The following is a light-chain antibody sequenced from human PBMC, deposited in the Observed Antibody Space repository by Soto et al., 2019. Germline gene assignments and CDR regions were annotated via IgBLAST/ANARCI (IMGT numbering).Light chain of an antibody. J-gene: IGLJ2*01. CDR1: SSDVGSYDL. V-gene: IGLV2-23*02. CDR2: EVT. CDR3: CSYANGNTLL. Sequence: QSALTQPASVSGSPGQSITISCTGTSSDVGSYDLVSWYQHHPGTAPKLILYEVTKRPSGVSNRFSGSKSGNTASLTISGLQTEDDSHYYCCSYANGNTLLFGGGTK.